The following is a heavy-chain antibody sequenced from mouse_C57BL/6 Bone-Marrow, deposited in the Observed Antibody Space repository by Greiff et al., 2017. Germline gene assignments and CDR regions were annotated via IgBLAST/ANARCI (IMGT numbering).Heavy chain of an antibody. V-gene: IGHV1-55*01. CDR3: AREGGFYYYGSSYYWYFDV. Sequence: QVQLQQPGAELVKPGASVKMSCKASGYTFTSYWITWVKQRPGQGLEWIGDIYPGSGSTNYNEKFKSKATLTVDPSSSTAYMQLSSLTSEDSAVYYCAREGGFYYYGSSYYWYFDVWGTGTTVTVSS. CDR1: GYTFTSYW. D-gene: IGHD1-1*01. J-gene: IGHJ1*03. CDR2: IYPGSGST.